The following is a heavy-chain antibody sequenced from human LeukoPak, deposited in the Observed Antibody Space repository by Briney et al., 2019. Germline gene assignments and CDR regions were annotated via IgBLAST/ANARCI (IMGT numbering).Heavy chain of an antibody. CDR3: ARSPHNSAWYEKWFDP. CDR2: ISASGGT. CDR1: GGSISTYY. J-gene: IGHJ5*02. D-gene: IGHD6-19*01. Sequence: SEALSLTCTVSGGSISTYYWSWIRQSPGKGLEWIADISASGGTNYNPSLESRVTVSIDSSKNQFSLKLSSVTAADTAVFYCARSPHNSAWYEKWFDPWGQGTLITVSS. V-gene: IGHV4-4*08.